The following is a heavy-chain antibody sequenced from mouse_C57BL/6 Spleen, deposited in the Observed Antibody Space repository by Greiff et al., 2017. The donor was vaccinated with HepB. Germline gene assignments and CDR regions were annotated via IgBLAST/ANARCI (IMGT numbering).Heavy chain of an antibody. CDR3: ARREYDYNAMDY. J-gene: IGHJ4*01. V-gene: IGHV5-17*01. CDR2: ISSGSSTI. CDR1: GFTFSDYG. Sequence: DVMLVESGGGLVKPGGSLKLSCAASGFTFSDYGMHWVRQAPEKGLEWVAYISSGSSTIYYADTVKGRFTISRDNAKNTLFLQMTSLRSEDTAMYYCARREYDYNAMDYWGQGTSVTVSS. D-gene: IGHD5-2*01.